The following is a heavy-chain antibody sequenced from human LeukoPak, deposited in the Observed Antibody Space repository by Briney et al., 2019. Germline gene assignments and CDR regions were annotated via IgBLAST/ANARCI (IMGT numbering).Heavy chain of an antibody. V-gene: IGHV3-74*01. CDR1: GFTCSSYW. D-gene: IGHD5-18*01. J-gene: IGHJ4*02. CDR3: AREMSGYSPFDY. CDR2: INSDGSST. Sequence: SGWSRRRSCAASGFTCSSYWMHWVRQAPGKGLVWVSRINSDGSSTSYADSVKGRFTISRDNAKNTLYLQMNSLRAEDRAVYYCAREMSGYSPFDYWGQGTLVTVSS.